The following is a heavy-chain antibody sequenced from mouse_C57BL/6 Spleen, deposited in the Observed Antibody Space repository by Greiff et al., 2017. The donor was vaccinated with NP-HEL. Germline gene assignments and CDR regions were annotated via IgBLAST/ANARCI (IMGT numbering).Heavy chain of an antibody. CDR3: ARGYGSSHYYAMDY. D-gene: IGHD1-1*01. CDR2: IHPNSGST. Sequence: QVQLQQPGAELVKPGASVKLSCKASGYTFTSYWMHWVKQRPGQGLEWIGMIHPNSGSTNYNETFKSKATLTVDKSSSTAYMQLSSLTSEDAAVYYCARGYGSSHYYAMDYWGQGTSVTVSS. J-gene: IGHJ4*01. V-gene: IGHV1-64*01. CDR1: GYTFTSYW.